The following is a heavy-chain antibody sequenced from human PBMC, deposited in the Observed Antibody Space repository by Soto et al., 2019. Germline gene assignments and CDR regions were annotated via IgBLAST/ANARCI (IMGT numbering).Heavy chain of an antibody. CDR3: AAEDTAMVYSYGVLGY. J-gene: IGHJ4*02. V-gene: IGHV1-3*01. CDR1: GYTFTSYA. D-gene: IGHD5-18*01. CDR2: INAGNGNT. Sequence: GASVKVSCKASGYTFTSYAMHWVRQAPRQRLEWMGWINAGNGNTKYSQKFQGRVTITRDMSTSTAYMELSSLRSEDTAVYYCAAEDTAMVYSYGVLGYWGQGTLVTVSS.